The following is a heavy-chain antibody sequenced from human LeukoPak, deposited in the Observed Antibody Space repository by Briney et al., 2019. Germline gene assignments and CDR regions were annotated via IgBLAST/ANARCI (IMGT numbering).Heavy chain of an antibody. Sequence: GGSLRLSCAASGFTFDDYGMSWVRQAPGKGLEWVSGISWNSGSIGYADSVKGRFTISRDNAKNSLYLQMNSLRAEDTALYYCAKDIPGDYYGSGSYYDYWGQGTLVTVSS. CDR3: AKDIPGDYYGSGSYYDY. CDR2: ISWNSGSI. D-gene: IGHD3-10*01. CDR1: GFTFDDYG. V-gene: IGHV3-9*01. J-gene: IGHJ4*02.